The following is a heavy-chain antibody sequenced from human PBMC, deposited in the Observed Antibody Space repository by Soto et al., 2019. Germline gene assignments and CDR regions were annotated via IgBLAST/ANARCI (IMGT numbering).Heavy chain of an antibody. V-gene: IGHV4-61*03. Sequence: QVQLQESGPGLVKPSETLSLTCTVSGGSVSSGSYYWSWIRQPPGKGLEWIGYIYYSGSTNYNPSLKSRVTISVDTSKNHSSPKLSSVAAADTAVYYCARAEVWNDFLGTFDYWGQGALVIVSS. J-gene: IGHJ4*02. CDR3: ARAEVWNDFLGTFDY. CDR2: IYYSGST. D-gene: IGHD1-1*01. CDR1: GGSVSSGSYY.